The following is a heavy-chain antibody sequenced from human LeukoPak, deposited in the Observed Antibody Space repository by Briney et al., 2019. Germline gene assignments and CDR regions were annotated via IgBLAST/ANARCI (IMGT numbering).Heavy chain of an antibody. J-gene: IGHJ4*02. Sequence: SVKVSCKASGGTFSSYAISWVRQAPGHGLEWMGRIIPILGIANYAQKFQGRVTITADKSTSTAYMELSSLRSEDTAVYYCARGQEATTYYYGSGIHYFDYWGQGTLVTVSS. CDR2: IIPILGIA. D-gene: IGHD3-10*01. CDR3: ARGQEATTYYYGSGIHYFDY. CDR1: GGTFSSYA. V-gene: IGHV1-69*04.